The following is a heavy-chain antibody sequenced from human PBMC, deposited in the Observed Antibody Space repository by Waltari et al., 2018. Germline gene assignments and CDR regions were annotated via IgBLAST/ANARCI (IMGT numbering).Heavy chain of an antibody. J-gene: IGHJ4*02. CDR3: ARVDTQWLVNTPFDY. V-gene: IGHV3-30-3*01. CDR1: GFTFSSYA. Sequence: QVQLVESGGGVVQPGRSLRLSCAASGFTFSSYAMHWVRPAPGKGLEWVAVISYDGSNKYYADSVKGRFTISRDNSKNTLYLQMNSLRAEDTAVYYCARVDTQWLVNTPFDYWGQGTLVTVSS. CDR2: ISYDGSNK. D-gene: IGHD6-19*01.